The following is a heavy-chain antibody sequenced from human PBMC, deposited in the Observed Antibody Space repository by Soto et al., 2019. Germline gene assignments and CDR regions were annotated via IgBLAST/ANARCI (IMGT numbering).Heavy chain of an antibody. V-gene: IGHV3-48*04. Sequence: GGSLRLSCAASGFTFSSYSMNWVRQAPGKGLEWVSYISSSSSTIYYADSVKGRFTISRDNSRNTLYLEMSDLRVEDMGVYFCARDKGEGAEVYTENGMDVWGQGTTVTVSS. CDR3: ARDKGEGAEVYTENGMDV. D-gene: IGHD1-26*01. CDR1: GFTFSSYS. CDR2: ISSSSSTI. J-gene: IGHJ6*02.